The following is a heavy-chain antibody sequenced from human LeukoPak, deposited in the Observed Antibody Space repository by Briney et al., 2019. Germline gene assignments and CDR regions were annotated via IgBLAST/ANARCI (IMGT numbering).Heavy chain of an antibody. CDR1: GFTFSSYA. CDR3: AKEGHKHGIPYFDC. V-gene: IGHV3-23*01. Sequence: GGSLRLSCAASGFTFSSYAMSWVRQAPGKGLEWVSGINDDGGSTYYADSVKGRFTISRDNSRNTLYLQMNSLRADDTAVYYCAKEGHKHGIPYFDCWGQGALVTVSS. D-gene: IGHD2-8*01. J-gene: IGHJ4*02. CDR2: INDDGGST.